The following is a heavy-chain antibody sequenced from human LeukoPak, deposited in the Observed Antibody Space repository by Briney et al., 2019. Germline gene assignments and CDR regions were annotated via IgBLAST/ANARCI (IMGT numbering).Heavy chain of an antibody. D-gene: IGHD2-15*01. CDR1: GGSISSYY. Sequence: ASETLSLTCTVSGGSISSYYWSWIRQPPGKGLEWIGYIYDSGSTYYNPSLKSRITISVDTSENRFSLKLSSVTATDTAVYYCARDCSGGSCYGAFDIWGQGTMVTVSS. V-gene: IGHV4-59*12. CDR3: ARDCSGGSCYGAFDI. CDR2: IYDSGST. J-gene: IGHJ3*02.